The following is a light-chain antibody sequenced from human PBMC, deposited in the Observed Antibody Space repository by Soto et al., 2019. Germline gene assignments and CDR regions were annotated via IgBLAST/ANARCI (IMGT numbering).Light chain of an antibody. J-gene: IGKJ2*01. CDR3: QQYGSSPPYT. V-gene: IGKV3-20*01. Sequence: EIVLTQSPGTLSLSPGERATHSCRASQSVSSSYLAWYQQKPGQAPRLLIYGASSRATGIPDRFSGSGSGTDITLTISRREPEDCAVYYCQQYGSSPPYTFGQGTKLEIK. CDR1: QSVSSSY. CDR2: GAS.